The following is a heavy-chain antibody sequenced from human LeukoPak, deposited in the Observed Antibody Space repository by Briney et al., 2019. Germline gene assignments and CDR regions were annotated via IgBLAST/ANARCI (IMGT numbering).Heavy chain of an antibody. CDR3: ARWAGVTDQ. CDR1: GFTFENYW. CDR2: IKQDGSVK. J-gene: IGHJ4*02. Sequence: GGSLRLSCAASGFTFENYWMSWVRQVPRKGPEWVANIKQDGSVKHYLDSVKGRFTISRDNAKNSLFLQMNSLIAEDTAVYYCARWAGVTDQWGQGTLVTVSS. D-gene: IGHD5-18*01. V-gene: IGHV3-7*01.